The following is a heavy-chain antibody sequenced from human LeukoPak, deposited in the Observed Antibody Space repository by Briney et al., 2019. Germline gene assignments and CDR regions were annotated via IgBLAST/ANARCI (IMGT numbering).Heavy chain of an antibody. CDR1: GFTFSSYW. D-gene: IGHD1-26*01. Sequence: GGSLRLSCAASGFTFSSYWMHWVRQAPGKGLVWVSRINSDGSSTSYADSVKGRFTISRDNAKNTLYLQMNSLRAEDTAVYYCARPSGSYYHDAFDIWGQGTMVTASS. CDR2: INSDGSST. J-gene: IGHJ3*02. CDR3: ARPSGSYYHDAFDI. V-gene: IGHV3-74*01.